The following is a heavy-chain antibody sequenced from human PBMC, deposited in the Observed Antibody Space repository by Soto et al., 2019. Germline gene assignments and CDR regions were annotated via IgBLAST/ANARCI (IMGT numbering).Heavy chain of an antibody. V-gene: IGHV1-18*01. CDR1: GYTFTSYA. D-gene: IGHD3-16*01. CDR3: ARDFTGWPPDGVDY. Sequence: ASVKASCKASGYTFTSYAMHWVRQAPGQRLEWMGWISAYNGNTKYAQKLQGRVTMTTDASTSTAYMELRSLRYDDTAMYYCARDFTGWPPDGVDYWGQGTQVTVSS. J-gene: IGHJ4*02. CDR2: ISAYNGNT.